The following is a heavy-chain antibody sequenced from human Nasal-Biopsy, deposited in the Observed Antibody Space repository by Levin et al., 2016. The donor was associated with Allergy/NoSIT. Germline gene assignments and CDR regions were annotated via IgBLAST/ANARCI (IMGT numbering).Heavy chain of an antibody. CDR2: FYYSAST. J-gene: IGHJ4*02. D-gene: IGHD1-1*01. CDR3: ARGTWDDHFFDH. V-gene: IGHV4-30-4*01. Sequence: SETLSLTCTVSGGSIGSGDHYWSWIRQAPGKGLEWIGYFYYSASTFYNPSLKSRVTISVDTSRNQVSLRLSSVTAADTAVYYCARGTWDDHFFDHWGQGTLVTVSS. CDR1: GGSIGSGDHY.